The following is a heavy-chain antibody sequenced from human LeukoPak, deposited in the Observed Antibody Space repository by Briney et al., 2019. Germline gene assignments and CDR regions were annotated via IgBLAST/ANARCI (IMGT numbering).Heavy chain of an antibody. Sequence: SETLSLTCTVSGGSISSYYWSWIRQPPGKGLEWIGYIYYSGSTNYNPSLKSRVTISVDTSKNQFSLKLSSVTAADTAVYYCARTWNTYYYMDVWGKGTTVTISS. CDR2: IYYSGST. J-gene: IGHJ6*03. D-gene: IGHD1-1*01. CDR1: GGSISSYY. CDR3: ARTWNTYYYMDV. V-gene: IGHV4-59*08.